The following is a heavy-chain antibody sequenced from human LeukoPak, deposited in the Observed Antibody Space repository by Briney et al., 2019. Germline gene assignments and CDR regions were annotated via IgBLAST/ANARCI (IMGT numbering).Heavy chain of an antibody. CDR3: ARIPEYYDFWSGPESDY. Sequence: ASVKVSCKASGYTFTSYDINWVRQATGQGLEWMGWMNPNSGNTGYAQKFQGRVTMTRNTSISTAYMELSSLRSEDTAVYYCARIPEYYDFWSGPESDYWGQGTLVTVSS. V-gene: IGHV1-8*01. CDR2: MNPNSGNT. CDR1: GYTFTSYD. D-gene: IGHD3-3*01. J-gene: IGHJ4*02.